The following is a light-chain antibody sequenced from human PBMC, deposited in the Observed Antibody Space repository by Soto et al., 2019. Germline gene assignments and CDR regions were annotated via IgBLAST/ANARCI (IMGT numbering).Light chain of an antibody. J-gene: IGLJ1*01. CDR2: STN. Sequence: QSVLSQPPSASGTPGQRVRMSCSGGNSKIGRKTCNWYRLPPGTAPTPLILSTNQGPSGVPARFCGSKSGTSASRAISGLQYGDEGDYYCAAWDDCLNGFYGFGTGTKVPVL. CDR3: AAWDDCLNGFYG. CDR1: NSKIGRKT. V-gene: IGLV1-44*01.